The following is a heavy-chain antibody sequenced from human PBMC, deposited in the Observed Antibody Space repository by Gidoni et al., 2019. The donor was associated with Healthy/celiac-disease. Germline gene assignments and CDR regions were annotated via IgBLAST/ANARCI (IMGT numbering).Heavy chain of an antibody. J-gene: IGHJ5*02. D-gene: IGHD6-19*01. V-gene: IGHV1-69*01. Sequence: QVQLVQSGAAVKKPGSSVKVSCKASGGTFSSYAISWVRQAPGQGLEWMGGIIPILGTANYAQKFQGRVTITADESTSTAYMELSSLRSEDTAVYYCARFWISSGWYEGWFDPWGQGTLVTVSS. CDR1: GGTFSSYA. CDR2: IIPILGTA. CDR3: ARFWISSGWYEGWFDP.